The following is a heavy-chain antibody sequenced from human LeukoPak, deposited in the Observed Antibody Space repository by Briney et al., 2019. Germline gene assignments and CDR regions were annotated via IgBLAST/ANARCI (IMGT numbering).Heavy chain of an antibody. CDR2: ISYDGSNK. CDR1: GFTFSSYG. J-gene: IGHJ4*02. CDR3: AKEGQGYYDSSGFGYYFDY. Sequence: GRSLRLSCAASGFTFSSYGMHWVRQAPGKGLEWVAVISYDGSNKYYADSVKGRFTISRDNSKNTLYLQMNSLRAEDTAVYYCAKEGQGYYDSSGFGYYFDYWGQGTLVTVSS. D-gene: IGHD3-22*01. V-gene: IGHV3-30*18.